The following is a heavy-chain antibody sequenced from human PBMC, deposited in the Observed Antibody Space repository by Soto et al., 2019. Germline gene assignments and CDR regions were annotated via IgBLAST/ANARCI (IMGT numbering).Heavy chain of an antibody. J-gene: IGHJ5*02. CDR1: GYTFTSYG. CDR3: AVLYYDFWSGPQAPLDP. D-gene: IGHD3-3*01. V-gene: IGHV1-18*01. Sequence: VASVKVSCKASGYTFTSYGISWVRQAPGQGLEWMGWISAYNGNTNYAQKLQGRVTMTTDTSTSTAYMELRSLRSDDTAVYYCAVLYYDFWSGPQAPLDPWGQGTMVTVYS. CDR2: ISAYNGNT.